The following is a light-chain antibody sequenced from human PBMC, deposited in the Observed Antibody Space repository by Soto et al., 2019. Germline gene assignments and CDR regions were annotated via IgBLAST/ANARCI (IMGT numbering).Light chain of an antibody. CDR2: DVS. V-gene: IGLV2-11*01. J-gene: IGLJ2*01. CDR3: CSYAGSYTVL. CDR1: SSDVGGYNY. Sequence: QSVLTQPPSASGSPGQSVTISCTGTSSDVGGYNYVSWYQQHPGKAPKLMISDVSKRPSGVPDRFSGSKSGNTASLTISGLQAEDEADYYCCSYAGSYTVLFGGGTKLTVL.